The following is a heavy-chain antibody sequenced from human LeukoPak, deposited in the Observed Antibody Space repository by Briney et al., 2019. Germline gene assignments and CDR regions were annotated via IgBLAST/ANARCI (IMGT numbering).Heavy chain of an antibody. D-gene: IGHD3-3*01. J-gene: IGHJ4*02. CDR3: ARDQGPYYDFWSGYPSDY. V-gene: IGHV1-69*04. CDR1: GGTFSSYA. CDR2: IIPILGIA. Sequence: SVKVSCKASGGTFSSYAISWVRQAPGQGLEWMGRIIPILGIANYAQKFQGRVTITADKSTSTAYMELSSLRSEDTAVYYCARDQGPYYDFWSGYPSDYWGQGTRVTVSS.